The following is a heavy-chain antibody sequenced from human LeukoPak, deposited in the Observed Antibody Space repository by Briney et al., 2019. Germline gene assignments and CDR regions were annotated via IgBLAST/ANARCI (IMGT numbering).Heavy chain of an antibody. CDR2: ISAYNGNT. J-gene: IGHJ4*02. CDR1: GYTFTSYG. CDR3: ARGPPRGELSPFFY. V-gene: IGHV1-18*01. Sequence: ASVKVSCKASGYTFTSYGISWVRQAPGQGLEWMGWISAYNGNTNYAQKLQGRVTMTTDSSTSTAYMELRSLRSDDTAVYYCARGPPRGELSPFFYGAQGPLVTVPS. D-gene: IGHD3-16*02.